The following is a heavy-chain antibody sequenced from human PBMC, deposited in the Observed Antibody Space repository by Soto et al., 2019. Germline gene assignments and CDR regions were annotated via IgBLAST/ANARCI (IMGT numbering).Heavy chain of an antibody. CDR1: GGSFISYS. D-gene: IGHD2-21*01. CDR3: AKSLLFVDHAYMDV. J-gene: IGHJ6*03. V-gene: IGHV1-69*02. CDR2: IIPIQGKA. Sequence: QVQLVQYGAELKKPGSSVKVSCEASGGSFISYSFTWVRQAPGQGLEWMGRIIPIQGKANYALKFQDRVTITAGRATMTAYMDLRSLRPEDTAVYYCAKSLLFVDHAYMDVWGKGTTVTVSS.